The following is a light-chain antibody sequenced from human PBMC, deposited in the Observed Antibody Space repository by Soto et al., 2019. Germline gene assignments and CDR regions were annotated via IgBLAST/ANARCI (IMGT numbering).Light chain of an antibody. CDR1: QSVSSY. CDR3: QQRSNWPPLT. CDR2: DAS. V-gene: IGKV3-11*01. Sequence: EIVLTQSPSTLSFSPWERATLSCMASQSVSSYLAWYQQKPGQAPRLLIYDASNRATGIPARFSGSGSGTDFTLTISSLEPEDFAVYYCQQRSNWPPLTFGGGTKVDIK. J-gene: IGKJ4*01.